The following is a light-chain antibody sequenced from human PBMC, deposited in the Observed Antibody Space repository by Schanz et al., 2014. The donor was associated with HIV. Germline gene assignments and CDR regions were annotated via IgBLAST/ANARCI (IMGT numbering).Light chain of an antibody. V-gene: IGKV3-11*01. CDR1: QSVTGY. CDR2: DAS. Sequence: EIVLTQSPATQSLAPGERATLSCRASQSVTGYLAWYQQKPGQAPRLLIYDASNRATGIPARFSGSGSGTDFTLTISRLEPEDFAVYYCQQYGSSFGPGTKVEIK. J-gene: IGKJ3*01. CDR3: QQYGSS.